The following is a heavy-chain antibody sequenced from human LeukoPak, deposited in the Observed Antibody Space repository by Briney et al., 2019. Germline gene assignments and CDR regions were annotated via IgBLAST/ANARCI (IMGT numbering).Heavy chain of an antibody. CDR2: INPNSGGT. CDR1: GYTFTGYY. V-gene: IGHV1-2*02. CDR3: ARTYGGYGQFDY. J-gene: IGHJ4*02. Sequence: ASVKVSCKASGYTFTGYYMHWVRQAPGQGLEWMGWINPNSGGTNYAQKFQGRVTMTRDTSISTAYMELSRLRSDVTAVYYCARTYGGYGQFDYWGQGTLVTVSS. D-gene: IGHD5-12*01.